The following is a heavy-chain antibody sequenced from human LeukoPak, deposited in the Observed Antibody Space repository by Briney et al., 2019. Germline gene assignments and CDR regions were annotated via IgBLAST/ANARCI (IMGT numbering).Heavy chain of an antibody. V-gene: IGHV4-4*07. J-gene: IGHJ4*02. Sequence: SETLSLTCTVSGGSLSRYYWSWIRQPAGKGLEWIGRIYTSGSTNYNPSLKSRVTMSVDTSQNQFSLKLSSVTAADTAVYYCARGGQLVIFDYWGQGTLVTVSS. CDR1: GGSLSRYY. CDR3: ARGGQLVIFDY. CDR2: IYTSGST. D-gene: IGHD6-13*01.